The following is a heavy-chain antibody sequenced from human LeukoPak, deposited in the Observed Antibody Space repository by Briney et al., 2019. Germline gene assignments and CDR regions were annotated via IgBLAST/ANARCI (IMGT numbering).Heavy chain of an antibody. CDR3: ARASGSSWGGYYYYMDV. CDR1: GFTVSNNY. J-gene: IGHJ6*03. D-gene: IGHD6-13*01. Sequence: GGSLRLSCAASGFTVSNNYMSWVRQAPGKGLEWVSVIYSGGTTYYADSVKGRFTISRDNSKNTLYLQMNSLRAEDTALYYCARASGSSWGGYYYYMDVWGKGTTVTVSS. CDR2: IYSGGTT. V-gene: IGHV3-66*02.